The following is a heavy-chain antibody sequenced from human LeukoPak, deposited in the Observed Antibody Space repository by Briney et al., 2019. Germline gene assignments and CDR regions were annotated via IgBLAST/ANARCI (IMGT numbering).Heavy chain of an antibody. V-gene: IGHV3-30*02. CDR2: IRYDGSNK. CDR1: GFTFSSYG. J-gene: IGHJ4*02. D-gene: IGHD2-2*01. Sequence: GGSLRLSCAASGFTFSSYGMHWVRQAPGKGLEWVAFIRYDGSNKYYADSVKGRFTISRDNSKNTLYLQMNSLRAEDTAVYYCAKDLDCSSTSCSLDYWGQGTLVTVSS. CDR3: AKDLDCSSTSCSLDY.